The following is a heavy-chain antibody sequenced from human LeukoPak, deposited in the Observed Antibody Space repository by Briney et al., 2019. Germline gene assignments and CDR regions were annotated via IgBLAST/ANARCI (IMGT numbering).Heavy chain of an antibody. V-gene: IGHV3-48*03. CDR3: ARDYGGSSPFDY. J-gene: IGHJ4*02. CDR1: GFTFSGSA. D-gene: IGHD4-23*01. CDR2: ISSSDSTI. Sequence: GGSLRLSCAASGFTFSGSAMHWVRQASGKGLEWVSYISSSDSTIYYADSVRGRFTISRDNAKNSLYLQMNSLRAEDTAVYYCARDYGGSSPFDYWGQGTLVTVSS.